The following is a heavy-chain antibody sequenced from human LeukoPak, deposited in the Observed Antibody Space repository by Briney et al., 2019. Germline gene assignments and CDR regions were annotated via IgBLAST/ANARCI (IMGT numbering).Heavy chain of an antibody. Sequence: PGGSLRLSCAASGFTFSGSTMHWVRQASGKGLEWVGRIRTKAHSDATAYAASVKGRFTISRDDSKNTAYLQMNSLKTEDTAVYYCSSYYFYDSSSPIGLVWYWGQGTPVTVSS. CDR3: SSYYFYDSSSPIGLVWY. D-gene: IGHD3-22*01. CDR1: GFTFSGST. CDR2: IRTKAHSDAT. V-gene: IGHV3-73*01. J-gene: IGHJ4*02.